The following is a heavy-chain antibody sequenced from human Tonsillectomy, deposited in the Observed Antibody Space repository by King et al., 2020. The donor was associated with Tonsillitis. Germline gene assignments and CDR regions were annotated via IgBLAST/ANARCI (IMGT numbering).Heavy chain of an antibody. V-gene: IGHV4-39*01. CDR2: MSYGGRT. J-gene: IGHJ3*01. D-gene: IGHD3-22*01. Sequence: QLQLQESGPGLVKPSETLSLTCTVSGGSIGSSSNYWGWIRQPPGKGLEWIASMSYGGRTYYNSSLMSRVTIAVDPSKTQFSLNLDFVSAADTAIYYCARIYDRTGYYDRGAFDVWGQGTMVIVSS. CDR1: GGSIGSSSNY. CDR3: ARIYDRTGYYDRGAFDV.